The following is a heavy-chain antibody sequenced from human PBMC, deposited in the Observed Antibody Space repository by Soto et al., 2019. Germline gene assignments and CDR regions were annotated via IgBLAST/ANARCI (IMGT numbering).Heavy chain of an antibody. J-gene: IGHJ4*02. CDR2: ISAYNGNT. CDR3: ARAGYYGSGSPIPSFDY. CDR1: GYTFTSYG. D-gene: IGHD3-10*01. V-gene: IGHV1-18*01. Sequence: QVQLVQSGAEVKKPGASVKVSCKASGYTFTSYGISWVRQAPGQGLEWMGWISAYNGNTNYAQKLQGRVTMTTDTSTRTAYMELRSLRSDDTAAYYCARAGYYGSGSPIPSFDYWGQGTLVTVSS.